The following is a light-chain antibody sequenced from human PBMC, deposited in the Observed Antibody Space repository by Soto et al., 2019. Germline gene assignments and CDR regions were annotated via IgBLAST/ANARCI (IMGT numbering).Light chain of an antibody. CDR2: WAS. CDR1: QSVLYSSNNKNH. J-gene: IGKJ1*01. V-gene: IGKV4-1*01. CDR3: QQYYSTPWT. Sequence: DIVMTQSPDSVAVSLGERATINCKSSQSVLYSSNNKNHLAWYQQKSGQPPKLLIYWASTRESGVPDRFRGSGSGTDFTLTISSLQAEDVAVYYCQQYYSTPWTFGHGTKVEIK.